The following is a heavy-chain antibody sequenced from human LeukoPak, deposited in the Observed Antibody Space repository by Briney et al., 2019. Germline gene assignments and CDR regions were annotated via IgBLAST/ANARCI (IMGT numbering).Heavy chain of an antibody. V-gene: IGHV5-51*01. CDR1: GYSFTSYW. D-gene: IGHD2-2*01. J-gene: IGHJ1*01. CDR3: ARGYCSSSSCYWYFQY. Sequence: PGESLKISCKGSGYSFTSYWIAWVRQIPGKGLEGMGIIYPGDSDTRFSPSFQGQVTISAGQSLGPTFSHRDNPKASATAMYYCARGYCSSSSCYWYFQYWGQGTLVTVSS. CDR2: IYPGDSDT.